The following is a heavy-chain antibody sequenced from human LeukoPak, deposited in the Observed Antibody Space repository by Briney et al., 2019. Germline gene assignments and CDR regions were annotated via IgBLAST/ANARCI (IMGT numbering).Heavy chain of an antibody. CDR1: GGSFSGYY. V-gene: IGHV4-34*01. CDR3: ARAATTGTTGGSQDV. CDR2: INHSGST. Sequence: PSETLSLTCAVYGGSFSGYYWSWIRQPPGKGLEWIGEINHSGSTNYNPSLKSRVTISVDASKNQFSLKLSSVTAADTAVYYCARAATTGTTGGSQDVWGKGTTVTVSS. D-gene: IGHD1-1*01. J-gene: IGHJ6*04.